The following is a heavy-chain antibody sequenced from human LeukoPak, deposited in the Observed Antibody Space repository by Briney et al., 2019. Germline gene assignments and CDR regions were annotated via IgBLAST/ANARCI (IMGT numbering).Heavy chain of an antibody. V-gene: IGHV1-18*01. D-gene: IGHD6-19*01. Sequence: ASVKVSFKASGYTFTSYGISWVRQAPGQGLEGMGWISAYNGNTNYAQKLQGRVTMTTDTSTSTANMELRSLRSDDTAVYYCARARGNSSGWYIVYWGQGTLVTVSS. CDR2: ISAYNGNT. CDR3: ARARGNSSGWYIVY. J-gene: IGHJ4*02. CDR1: GYTFTSYG.